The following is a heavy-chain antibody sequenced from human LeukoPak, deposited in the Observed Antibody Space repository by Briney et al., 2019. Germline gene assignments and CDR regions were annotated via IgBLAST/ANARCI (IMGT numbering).Heavy chain of an antibody. V-gene: IGHV3-21*01. D-gene: IGHD4-17*01. Sequence: GGSLRLSCAASGFTFSSDNRNWGRQAPGKGLEWVSFIRSSSNYINYADSVKVRFTISRDNAKNSLYLQMNSLRAEATDVYYCASYDYGAFDIWGQGTMVTVSS. CDR3: ASYDYGAFDI. CDR2: IRSSSNYI. J-gene: IGHJ3*02. CDR1: GFTFSSDN.